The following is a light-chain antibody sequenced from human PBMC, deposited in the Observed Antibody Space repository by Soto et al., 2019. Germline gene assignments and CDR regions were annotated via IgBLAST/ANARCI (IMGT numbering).Light chain of an antibody. V-gene: IGLV1-44*01. J-gene: IGLJ3*02. CDR1: SYNIGSNT. Sequence: QSVLTQPPSASGTPGQRVTISCSASSYNIGSNTVNWYQQLPGTAPKLLIYSNNQRPSGVPDRYSGSQSGTSASLAISGLQSEDEADYYCAAWDDSLNGWVFGGGTKLTVL. CDR2: SNN. CDR3: AAWDDSLNGWV.